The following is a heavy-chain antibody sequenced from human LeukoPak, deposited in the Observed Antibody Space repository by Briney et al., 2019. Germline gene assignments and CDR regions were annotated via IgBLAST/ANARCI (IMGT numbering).Heavy chain of an antibody. CDR1: GYTLTSYY. D-gene: IGHD6-6*01. Sequence: ASVKVSCKASGYTLTSYYMHWVRQAPGQGLEWMGIINPSGGGTSYAQKFQGRVTLTGDTSTTTVYMELSSLRSDDTAVYYCARGGGSTATNDFWGQGTLVTVSS. CDR2: INPSGGGT. V-gene: IGHV1-46*01. CDR3: ARGGGSTATNDF. J-gene: IGHJ4*02.